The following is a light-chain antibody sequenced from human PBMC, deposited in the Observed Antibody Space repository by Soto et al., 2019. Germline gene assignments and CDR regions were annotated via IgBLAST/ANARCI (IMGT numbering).Light chain of an antibody. V-gene: IGKV3-11*01. CDR2: DAS. J-gene: IGKJ2*01. CDR3: QQRGAWPRT. CDR1: QSVGSF. Sequence: EIVLTQAPATLSLSPGERATLSCRTSQSVGSFLAWYRQTPGQAPRLLIYDASNRASGIPARFSGSGSGTDFTLTISSLEPEDFAMYYCQQRGAWPRTFGQGTKLEIK.